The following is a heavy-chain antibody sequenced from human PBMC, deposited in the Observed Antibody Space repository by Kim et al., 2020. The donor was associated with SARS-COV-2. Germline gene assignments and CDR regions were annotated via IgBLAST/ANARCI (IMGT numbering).Heavy chain of an antibody. D-gene: IGHD3-22*01. CDR1: GFSFSSYS. CDR2: ISSGSTYI. CDR3: AREADDSSASPYGMDV. Sequence: GGSLRLSCAASGFSFSSYSLNWVRQAPGKGLEWVSSISSGSTYIYYADSVKGRFTISRDNAKNSLYLQMNSLRGEVTAVYYCAREADDSSASPYGMDVWG. J-gene: IGHJ6*01. V-gene: IGHV3-21*01.